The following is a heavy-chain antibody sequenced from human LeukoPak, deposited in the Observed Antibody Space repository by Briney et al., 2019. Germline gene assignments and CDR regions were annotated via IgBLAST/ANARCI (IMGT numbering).Heavy chain of an antibody. D-gene: IGHD3-3*01. Sequence: PSETLSFTCTVSGYSISSGYYWGWIRPPPGKGLEWIGSIYHSGSTYYNPSLKSRVTISVDTSKNQFSLKLSSVTAADTAVYYCARDLATRYDFWSGYLIDNWFDPWGQGTLVTVSS. J-gene: IGHJ5*02. CDR3: ARDLATRYDFWSGYLIDNWFDP. V-gene: IGHV4-38-2*02. CDR2: IYHSGST. CDR1: GYSISSGYY.